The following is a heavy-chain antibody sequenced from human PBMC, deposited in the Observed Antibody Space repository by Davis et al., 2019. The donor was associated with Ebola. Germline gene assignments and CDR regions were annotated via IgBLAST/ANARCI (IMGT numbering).Heavy chain of an antibody. CDR2: IRPDGSTQ. CDR3: ARDSGAFYVDS. CDR1: GFTFSSYA. D-gene: IGHD5/OR15-5a*01. V-gene: IGHV3-7*03. J-gene: IGHJ5*01. Sequence: GESLKISCAASGFTFSSYAMSWVRQAPGKGLEWLANIRPDGSTQAYVASVRGRFIISRDNAKGSLFLQMNHLRADDTAVYFCARDSGAFYVDSWGQGTLVTVSS.